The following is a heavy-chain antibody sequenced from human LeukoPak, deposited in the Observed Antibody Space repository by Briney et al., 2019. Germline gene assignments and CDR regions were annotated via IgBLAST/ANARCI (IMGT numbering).Heavy chain of an antibody. Sequence: PSETLSLTCSVSGYSISSGYYWGWIRQPPGKGLEWIGSFSPSGSTYYKPSLKTRVTISVDTSKNQFSLKLSSVSAADTAVYYCARVVDYWGRGTLVTVSS. CDR1: GYSISSGYY. J-gene: IGHJ4*02. CDR2: FSPSGST. CDR3: ARVVDY. V-gene: IGHV4-38-2*02.